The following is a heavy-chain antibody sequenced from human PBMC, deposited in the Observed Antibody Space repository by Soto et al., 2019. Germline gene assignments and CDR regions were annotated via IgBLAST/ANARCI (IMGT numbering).Heavy chain of an antibody. V-gene: IGHV3-7*01. CDR3: GRFGIVAAIDQ. Sequence: EVQLVESGGGLVQPGGSLRLSCAASGFTFNTYWMTWVRQAPGQGLEWVANIKPDGSETYYLDSVKGRFTISRDSASDSVHLQMNVLRAEDTALYYCGRFGIVAAIDQWCRGTLVTVSS. D-gene: IGHD2-21*01. J-gene: IGHJ4*02. CDR1: GFTFNTYW. CDR2: IKPDGSET.